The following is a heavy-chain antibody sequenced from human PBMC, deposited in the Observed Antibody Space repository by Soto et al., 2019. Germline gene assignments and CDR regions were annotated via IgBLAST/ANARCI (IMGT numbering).Heavy chain of an antibody. J-gene: IGHJ6*03. V-gene: IGHV3-15*01. CDR1: GFTFSNAW. CDR2: TKSKTDGGTT. Sequence: GGSLRLSCAASGFTFSNAWMSWVRQAPGKGLGWVGRTKSKTDGGTTDYAAPVKGRFTISRDDSKNTLYLQMNSLKTEDTAVYYCTTSGPYYDFWSGPDYYYYYMDVWGKGTTVTVSS. D-gene: IGHD3-3*01. CDR3: TTSGPYYDFWSGPDYYYYYMDV.